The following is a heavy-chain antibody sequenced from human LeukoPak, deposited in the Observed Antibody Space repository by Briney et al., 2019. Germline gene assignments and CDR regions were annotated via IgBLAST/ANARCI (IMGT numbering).Heavy chain of an antibody. D-gene: IGHD3-22*01. Sequence: PGGSLRLSRAASGFTFSSYSMNWVRQAPGKGLEWVSSISSSSSYIYYADSVKGRFTISRDNAKNSLYLQMNSLRAEDTAVYYCARELYYYDSSGLYWGQGTLVTVSS. CDR3: ARELYYYDSSGLY. J-gene: IGHJ4*02. CDR1: GFTFSSYS. CDR2: ISSSSSYI. V-gene: IGHV3-21*01.